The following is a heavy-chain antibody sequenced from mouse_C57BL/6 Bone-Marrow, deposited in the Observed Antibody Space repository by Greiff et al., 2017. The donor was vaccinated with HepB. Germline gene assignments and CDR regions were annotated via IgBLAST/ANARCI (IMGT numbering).Heavy chain of an antibody. CDR3: TTSTMVTKGDY. CDR1: GFNIKDDY. Sequence: VQLQQSGAELVRPGASVKLSCTASGFNIKDDYMHWVKQRPEQGLEWIGWIDPENGDTEYASKFQGKATITADTSSNTAYLQLSILTSEDTAVYYCTTSTMVTKGDYWGQGTTLTVSS. D-gene: IGHD2-2*01. J-gene: IGHJ2*01. V-gene: IGHV14-4*01. CDR2: IDPENGDT.